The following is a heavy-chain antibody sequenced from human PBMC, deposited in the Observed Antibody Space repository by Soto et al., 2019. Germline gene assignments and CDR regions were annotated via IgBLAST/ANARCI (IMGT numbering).Heavy chain of an antibody. J-gene: IGHJ4*02. D-gene: IGHD3-22*01. Sequence: PGGSLRLSCAASGFTFSSYEMNWVRQAPGKGLEWVSYISSSGSTIYYADSVKGRFTISRDNAKNSLYLQMNSLRAEDTAVYYCARTGVQGPYYYDSSGYPYWGQGTLVTVSS. CDR1: GFTFSSYE. V-gene: IGHV3-48*03. CDR2: ISSSGSTI. CDR3: ARTGVQGPYYYDSSGYPY.